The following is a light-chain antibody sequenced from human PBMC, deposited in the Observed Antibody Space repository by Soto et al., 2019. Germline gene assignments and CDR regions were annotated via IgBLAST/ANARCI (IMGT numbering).Light chain of an antibody. J-gene: IGLJ2*01. V-gene: IGLV2-14*01. CDR3: SSYATSTLVV. CDR1: SSDLGAYNY. Sequence: QLVLTQPASVSGSPGQSITISCTGTSSDLGAYNYVSWYQQHPGKAPKLIIFDVSNRPSGVSDRFSGSKSGNTASLTISGLQAEDEAEYYCSSYATSTLVVFGGGTQLTVL. CDR2: DVS.